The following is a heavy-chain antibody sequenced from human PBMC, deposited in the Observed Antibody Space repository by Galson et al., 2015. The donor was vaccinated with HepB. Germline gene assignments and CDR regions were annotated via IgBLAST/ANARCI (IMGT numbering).Heavy chain of an antibody. CDR1: GFTFSSYG. Sequence: SLRLSCAASGFTFSSYGMHWVRQALGKGLEWVAVISYDGSNKYYADSVKGRFTISRDNSKNTLYLQMNSLRAEDTAVYYCARVGRVVPAAKGAFDIWGQGTMVTVSS. CDR3: ARVGRVVPAAKGAFDI. CDR2: ISYDGSNK. V-gene: IGHV3-30*03. D-gene: IGHD2-2*01. J-gene: IGHJ3*02.